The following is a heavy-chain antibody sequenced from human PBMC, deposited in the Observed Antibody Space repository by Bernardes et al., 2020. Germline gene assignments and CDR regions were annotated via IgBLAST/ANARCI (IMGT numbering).Heavy chain of an antibody. CDR2: LKPVGSEN. CDR1: GFTFSSYW. Sequence: GGSLRLSCAASGFTFSSYWMRWVRQAPGKGLEWVANLKPVGSENYYVDSVKGRFTISRDNAKNSLYLQMNSLRAEDTAVYYCARDPGWVFLGGDYYYYGMDVWGQGTAVTVSS. V-gene: IGHV3-7*01. J-gene: IGHJ6*02. CDR3: ARDPGWVFLGGDYYYYGMDV. D-gene: IGHD3-10*01.